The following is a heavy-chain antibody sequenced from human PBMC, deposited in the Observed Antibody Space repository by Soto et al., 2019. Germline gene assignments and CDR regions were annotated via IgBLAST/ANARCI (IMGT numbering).Heavy chain of an antibody. Sequence: QVQLVESGGGVVQPGRSLRLSCAASRFTFSSYAMHWVRQAPGKGLEWMTVISFDRKSKKYEDSVKGRFTISRDDSKNTLYLQMNNLRTEDTALYSCARDLDSGFGELFRGFDPWGQGTLVTVSP. D-gene: IGHD3-10*01. CDR2: ISFDRKSK. CDR3: ARDLDSGFGELFRGFDP. J-gene: IGHJ5*02. CDR1: RFTFSSYA. V-gene: IGHV3-30*04.